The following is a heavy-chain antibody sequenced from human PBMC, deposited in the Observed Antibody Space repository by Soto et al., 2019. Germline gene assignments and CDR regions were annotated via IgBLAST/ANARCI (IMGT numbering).Heavy chain of an antibody. D-gene: IGHD3-9*01. CDR3: ARAELRYFDWLYFDY. CDR1: GGSISSYY. Sequence: LETLSLTCTVSGGSISSYYLSWIRQPPGKGLEWIGYIYYSGSTNYNPSLKSRVTISVDTSKNQFSLKLSSVTAADTAVYYCARAELRYFDWLYFDYWGQGTLVTVSS. V-gene: IGHV4-59*01. J-gene: IGHJ4*02. CDR2: IYYSGST.